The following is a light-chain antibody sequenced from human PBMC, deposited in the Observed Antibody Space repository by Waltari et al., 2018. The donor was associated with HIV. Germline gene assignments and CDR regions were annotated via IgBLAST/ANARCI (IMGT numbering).Light chain of an antibody. Sequence: QSVLTQPPSASGTPGQRVTISCSGSSSNIETDNVYWYQQLTGAAPRLLIYKDTQRPSGVPGRFTGSKSGTSAPLAISGLRSEDEADYYCVGWDSRLSGYVFGTGTKVTVL. CDR3: VGWDSRLSGYV. CDR1: SSNIETDN. J-gene: IGLJ1*01. V-gene: IGLV1-47*01. CDR2: KDT.